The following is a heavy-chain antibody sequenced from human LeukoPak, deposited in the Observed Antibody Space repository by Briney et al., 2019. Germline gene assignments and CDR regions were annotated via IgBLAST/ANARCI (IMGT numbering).Heavy chain of an antibody. CDR3: AKDSYYYDSSKGAFDI. V-gene: IGHV3-23*01. CDR2: ISGSGGST. CDR1: GFTFSSYE. Sequence: PGGSLRLSCAASGFTFSSYEMNWVRQAPGKGLEWVSAISGSGGSTYYADSAKGRFTISRDNSKNTLYLQMNSLRAEDTAVYYCAKDSYYYDSSKGAFDIWGQGTMVTVSS. D-gene: IGHD3-22*01. J-gene: IGHJ3*02.